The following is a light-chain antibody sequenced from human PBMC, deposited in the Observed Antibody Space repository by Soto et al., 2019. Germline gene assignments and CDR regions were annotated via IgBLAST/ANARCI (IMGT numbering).Light chain of an antibody. V-gene: IGLV4-69*01. CDR2: VNRDGSH. Sequence: QPVLTQSPSASASLGASVTLTCTLSSGHSNYAIAWHQQQPEKGPRYLMKVNRDGSHSKGDGIPDRFSGSNSGAERYLTISSLQSEDEADYYCQTWGTGIRVFGGGTKVTVL. CDR3: QTWGTGIRV. J-gene: IGLJ2*01. CDR1: SGHSNYA.